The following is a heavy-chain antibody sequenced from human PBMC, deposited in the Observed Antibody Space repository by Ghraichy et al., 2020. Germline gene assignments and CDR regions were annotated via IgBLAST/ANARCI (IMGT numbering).Heavy chain of an antibody. CDR1: GFTLSSCG. CDR3: TREASNPYPHGMDV. V-gene: IGHV3-48*02. CDR2: ISSSSNDV. D-gene: IGHD2-2*01. J-gene: IGHJ6*02. Sequence: GGSLRLSCAASGFTLSSCGMNWVRQAPGKGLEWISYISSSSNDVNYADSVKGRFTISRDKANNSLFLQMSGLRDEDMAVDYCTREASNPYPHGMDVCGPGTTVTVSS.